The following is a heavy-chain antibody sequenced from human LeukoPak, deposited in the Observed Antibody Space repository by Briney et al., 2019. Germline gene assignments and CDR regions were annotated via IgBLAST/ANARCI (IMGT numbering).Heavy chain of an antibody. V-gene: IGHV1-18*01. CDR2: ISAYNGNT. CDR1: GYTFTSYA. CDR3: ARVVWSAVDFDY. Sequence: GASVKVSCKASGYTFTSYAMNWVRQAPGQGLEWMGWISAYNGNTNYAQKLQGRVTMTTDTSTSTAYMELRSLRSDDTAVYYCARVVWSAVDFDYWGQGTLVTVSS. D-gene: IGHD3-3*01. J-gene: IGHJ4*02.